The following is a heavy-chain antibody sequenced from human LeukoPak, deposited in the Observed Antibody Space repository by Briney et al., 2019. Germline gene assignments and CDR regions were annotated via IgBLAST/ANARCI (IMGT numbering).Heavy chain of an antibody. J-gene: IGHJ4*02. CDR3: ARGRGGKYK. D-gene: IGHD4-23*01. CDR2: INHSGST. V-gene: IGHV4-34*01. CDR1: GGSFSGYY. Sequence: SETLSLTCAVYGGSFSGYYWSWIRQPPGKGLEWIGEINHSGSTNYNPSLKSRVAISVDTSKNQFSLKLSSVTAADTAVYYCARGRGGKYKWGQGTLVTVSS.